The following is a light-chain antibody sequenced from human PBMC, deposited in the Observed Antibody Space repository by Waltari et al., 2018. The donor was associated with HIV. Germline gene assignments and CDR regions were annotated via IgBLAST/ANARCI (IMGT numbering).Light chain of an antibody. J-gene: IGKJ1*01. V-gene: IGKV4-1*01. Sequence: DIVMTQSPDSMVVSLGVRATIDCKSSQSVLYSSKNKNYLAWYQQKLGQPPKLLIYWASTRESGVPDRFSGSGSGTDFTLTISSLQAEDVAVYYCQQYYSTPLTFGQGTKVEIK. CDR1: QSVLYSSKNKNY. CDR2: WAS. CDR3: QQYYSTPLT.